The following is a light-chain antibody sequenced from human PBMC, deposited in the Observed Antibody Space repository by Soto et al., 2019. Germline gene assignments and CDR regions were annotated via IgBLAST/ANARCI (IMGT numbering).Light chain of an antibody. CDR2: SAS. J-gene: IGKJ2*01. CDR1: QSVSSSY. V-gene: IGKV3-20*01. CDR3: QQYGSSFRYT. Sequence: EIVLTQSPGTLSLSPGERATLSCRASQSVSSSYLAWYQQKPGQAPSLLIYSASSRATGVRDRLICSGFGTGFTLTIIRLEPEEFAVYYCQQYGSSFRYTCGQGTKLEIK.